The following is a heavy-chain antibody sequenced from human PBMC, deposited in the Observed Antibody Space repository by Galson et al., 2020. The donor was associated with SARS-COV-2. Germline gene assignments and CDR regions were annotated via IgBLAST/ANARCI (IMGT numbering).Heavy chain of an antibody. CDR1: GFTFSSYA. Sequence: GESPKISCAASGFTFSSYALHWVRQAPGKGLEWVAAISYDGSNKYYAESVKGRFTISRDNSKNTLYLQMNSLGAEYTAVYYCARDDYDSSGYLAGVDVGGQGGMVAFSS. D-gene: IGHD3-22*01. J-gene: IGHJ6*02. CDR2: ISYDGSNK. CDR3: ARDDYDSSGYLAGVDV. V-gene: IGHV3-30*04.